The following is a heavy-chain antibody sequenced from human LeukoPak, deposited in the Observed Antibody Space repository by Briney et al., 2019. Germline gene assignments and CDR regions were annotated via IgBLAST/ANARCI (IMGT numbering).Heavy chain of an antibody. D-gene: IGHD1-26*01. J-gene: IGHJ4*02. CDR1: GFTFSSYE. CDR3: ARDLFLGARTFDY. V-gene: IGHV3-48*03. CDR2: ISSSGSTI. Sequence: GGSLRLSCAASGFTFSSYEMNWVRQAPGKGLEWVSYISSSGSTIYYANSVKGRFTISRDNAKNSLYLQMNSLRAEDTAVYYCARDLFLGARTFDYWGQGTVVTVSS.